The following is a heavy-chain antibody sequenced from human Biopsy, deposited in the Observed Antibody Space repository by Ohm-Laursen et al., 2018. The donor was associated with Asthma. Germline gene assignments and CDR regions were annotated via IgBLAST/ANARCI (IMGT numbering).Heavy chain of an antibody. J-gene: IGHJ4*02. CDR3: AKVRSDWVITESFDY. V-gene: IGHV3-7*03. CDR2: IKHDGSEK. CDR1: GFTFGDYC. D-gene: IGHD3-22*01. Sequence: SLRLSCTASGFTFGDYCMSWVRQVPGQGLEWVANIKHDGSEKNHVDSLKGRFTISRDNAKNSVFLHMDSLRPEDTAFYYCAKVRSDWVITESFDYWGQGALVTVSS.